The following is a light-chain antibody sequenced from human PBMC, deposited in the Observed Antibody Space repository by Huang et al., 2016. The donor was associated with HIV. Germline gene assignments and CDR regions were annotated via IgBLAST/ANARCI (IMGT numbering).Light chain of an antibody. V-gene: IGKV1-27*01. J-gene: IGKJ2*01. CDR2: AAS. CDR3: QKYNSAPYT. CDR1: QDIRNY. Sequence: DIHMTQSPSYLSSSVGDRVTITCRASQDIRNYLAWYQQKPGTAPKLLISAASTLQSGVPSRFSGSGSGTDFTLTIGSLQPEDVATHYCQKYNSAPYTFGQGTKLEIK.